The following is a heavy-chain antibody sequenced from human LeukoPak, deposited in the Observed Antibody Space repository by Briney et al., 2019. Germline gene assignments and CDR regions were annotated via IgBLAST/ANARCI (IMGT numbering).Heavy chain of an antibody. CDR2: ISYDGSNK. J-gene: IGHJ6*04. Sequence: GGSLRLSCAASGLTFSSYAMHWVRQAPGKGLEWVAVISYDGSNKYYADSVKGRFTISRDNSKNTLYLQMNSLRAEDTAVYYCARDYGGPLGMDVWGKGTTVTVSS. CDR3: ARDYGGPLGMDV. V-gene: IGHV3-30*04. CDR1: GLTFSSYA. D-gene: IGHD4-23*01.